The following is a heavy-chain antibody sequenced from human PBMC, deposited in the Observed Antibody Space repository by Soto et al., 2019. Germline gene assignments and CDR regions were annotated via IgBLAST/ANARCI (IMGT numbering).Heavy chain of an antibody. J-gene: IGHJ6*02. D-gene: IGHD1-26*01. CDR3: ARVRVGSVARGGYYYYGMDV. Sequence: SVKVSCKASGGTFSSYAISWVRQAPGQGLEWMGGIIPIFGTANYAQKFQGRVTITADESTSTAYMELSSLRSEDTAVYYCARVRVGSVARGGYYYYGMDVWGQGTTVTVSS. V-gene: IGHV1-69*13. CDR1: GGTFSSYA. CDR2: IIPIFGTA.